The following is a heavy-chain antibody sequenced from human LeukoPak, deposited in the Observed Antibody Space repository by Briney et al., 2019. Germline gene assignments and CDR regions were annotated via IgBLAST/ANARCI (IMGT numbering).Heavy chain of an antibody. CDR1: GFTFSSYS. J-gene: IGHJ4*02. CDR3: ARVEMATINFDY. D-gene: IGHD5-24*01. V-gene: IGHV3-21*01. CDR2: ISSSSSYI. Sequence: SGGSLRLSCAASGFTFSSYSMNWVRQAPGKGLEWVSSISSSSSYIYYADSVKGRFTISRDNAKNSLYLQMNSLRAEDTAVYYCARVEMATINFDYWGQGTLVTVSS.